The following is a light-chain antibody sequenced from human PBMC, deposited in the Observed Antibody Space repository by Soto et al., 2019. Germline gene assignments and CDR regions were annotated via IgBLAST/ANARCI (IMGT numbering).Light chain of an antibody. CDR1: QSVSSSY. V-gene: IGKV3-20*01. Sequence: EIGLTQSPGTLSLSPGERATLSCRASQSVSSSYLAWYQQKPGQAPRLLIYGASSRATGIPDRFSGSGSGTDFTLNISRLEPEDFAVYYCQQYGISPYTFGQGNKLEIK. CDR3: QQYGISPYT. CDR2: GAS. J-gene: IGKJ2*01.